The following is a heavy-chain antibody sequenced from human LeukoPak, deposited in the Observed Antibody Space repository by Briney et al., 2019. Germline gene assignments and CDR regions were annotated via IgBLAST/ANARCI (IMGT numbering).Heavy chain of an antibody. CDR2: IRYDGSNK. Sequence: PGGSLRLSCAASGFTFSSFGMHWVRQAPGKGLEWVAFIRYDGSNKYHADSVKGRFTISRDNSKNTLYLQVHSLRGEDTAVYYCAKDGPPTVLNFPAPEDYYYYMDVWGRGTTVTISS. V-gene: IGHV3-30*02. CDR1: GFTFSSFG. CDR3: AKDGPPTVLNFPAPEDYYYYMDV. D-gene: IGHD4-23*01. J-gene: IGHJ6*03.